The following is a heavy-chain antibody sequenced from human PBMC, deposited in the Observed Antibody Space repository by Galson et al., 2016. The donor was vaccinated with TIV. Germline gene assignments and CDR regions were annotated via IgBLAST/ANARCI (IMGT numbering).Heavy chain of an antibody. CDR2: TVPMFGIV. V-gene: IGHV1-69*13. J-gene: IGHJ6*03. D-gene: IGHD3-3*01. CDR3: ARGGWSGDPGDYHYYYMDV. CDR1: GGTFTSFA. Sequence: SVKVSCKAPGGTFTSFAISWVRQSRGQGLEWMGGTVPMFGIVTYAQKFQGKITLTEDASTSTAYMELRSLRSDDTAVYYCARGGWSGDPGDYHYYYMDVWGKGTTVIVSS.